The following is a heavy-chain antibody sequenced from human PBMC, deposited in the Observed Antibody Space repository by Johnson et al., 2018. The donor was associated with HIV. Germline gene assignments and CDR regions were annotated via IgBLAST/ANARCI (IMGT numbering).Heavy chain of an antibody. J-gene: IGHJ3*02. CDR2: ISSSGSTI. D-gene: IGHD2-15*01. V-gene: IGHV3-11*04. CDR3: ARSKDCSVGTCPDAFDI. Sequence: QVQLVESGGGLVKPGGSLRLSCAASGFTFSDYYMSWIRQAPGKGLEWVSYISSSGSTIYYADSVKGRFTTSRDNATNSLYLQMNSLRAEDTAVDYCARSKDCSVGTCPDAFDIWGQGTLVMVSS. CDR1: GFTFSDYY.